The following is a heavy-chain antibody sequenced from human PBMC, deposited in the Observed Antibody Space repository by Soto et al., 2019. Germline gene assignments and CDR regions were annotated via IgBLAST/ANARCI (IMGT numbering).Heavy chain of an antibody. CDR3: VRGGYSSSWERLDP. CDR1: GSTFPNYP. D-gene: IGHD6-13*01. CDR2: MSHDGVNK. Sequence: VQLVESGGGVIHPGKSLRLSCAASGSTFPNYPMHWVRQTPDNGLEWVAVMSHDGVNKNSADSVKGRFTISRDNSRNTLYLQMDSLRVEDTAMYYCVRGGYSSSWERLDPWGQGTLVTVSS. V-gene: IGHV3-30-3*01. J-gene: IGHJ5*02.